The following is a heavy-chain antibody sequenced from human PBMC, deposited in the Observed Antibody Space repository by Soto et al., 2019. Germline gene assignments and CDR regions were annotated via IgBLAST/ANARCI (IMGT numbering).Heavy chain of an antibody. CDR2: ISAYNGNT. CDR1: GYTFTSYG. CDR3: ARVVVRRFLEWLPHYFDY. Sequence: QVQLVQSGAEVKKPGASVKVSCKASGYTFTSYGISWVRQAPGQGLEWMGWISAYNGNTNYAQKLQGRDTMTTDTSTSTAYMELRGLRSDDTAVYYCARVVVRRFLEWLPHYFDYWGQGTLVTVSS. V-gene: IGHV1-18*01. J-gene: IGHJ4*02. D-gene: IGHD3-3*01.